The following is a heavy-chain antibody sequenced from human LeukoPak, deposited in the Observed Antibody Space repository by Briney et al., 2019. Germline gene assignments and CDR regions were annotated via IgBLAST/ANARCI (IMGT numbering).Heavy chain of an antibody. CDR2: INHSGST. CDR3: ARGGDWLFDY. CDR1: GGSFSGYY. D-gene: IGHD2-21*02. J-gene: IGHJ4*02. Sequence: SETLSLTCAVYGGSFSGYYWSWIRQPPGKGLEWIGEINHSGSTNYYPSLKSRVTISVDKSKNQFSLELNSVTAADTAVYYCARGGDWLFDYWGQGILVTVSP. V-gene: IGHV4-34*01.